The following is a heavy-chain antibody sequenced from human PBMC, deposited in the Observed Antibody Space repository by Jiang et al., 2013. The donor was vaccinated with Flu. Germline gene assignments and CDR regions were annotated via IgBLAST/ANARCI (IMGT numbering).Heavy chain of an antibody. Sequence: VQLLESGGGLVKPGGSLRLSCAAPGFTFTRHTMNWVRQAPGKGLEWVASISINSNYIYYADSVKGRFTISRDNARNSVYLQMYSLGAEDTAVYYCAREKPNRTYVHYYGMDVWGQGTTVTVS. V-gene: IGHV3-21*01. D-gene: IGHD3-10*02. CDR2: ISINSNYI. J-gene: IGHJ6*01. CDR3: AREKPNRTYVHYYGMDV. CDR1: GFTFTRHT.